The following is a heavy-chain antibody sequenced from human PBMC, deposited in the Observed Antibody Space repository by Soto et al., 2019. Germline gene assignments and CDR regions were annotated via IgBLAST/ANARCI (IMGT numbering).Heavy chain of an antibody. CDR3: AKVPPGYCSSTSCYYYYGMDV. CDR2: ISYDGSNK. J-gene: IGHJ6*02. Sequence: ESGGGVVQPGRSLRLSCAASGFTFSSYGMHWVRQAPGKGLEWVAVISYDGSNKYYADSVKGRFTISRDNSKNTLYLQMNSLRAEDTAVYYCAKVPPGYCSSTSCYYYYGMDVWGQGTTVTVSS. D-gene: IGHD2-2*01. V-gene: IGHV3-30*18. CDR1: GFTFSSYG.